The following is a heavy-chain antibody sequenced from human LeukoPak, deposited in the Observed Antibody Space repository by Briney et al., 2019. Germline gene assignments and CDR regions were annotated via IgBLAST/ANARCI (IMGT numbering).Heavy chain of an antibody. V-gene: IGHV1-69*05. CDR3: ARVSYCGGDCSTGAFDI. Sequence: SVKASCKASGGTFSSYAISWVRQAPGQGLEWMGGIIPIFGTANYAQKFQGRVTITTDESTSTAYMELSSLRSEDTAVYYCARVSYCGGDCSTGAFDIWGQGTMVTVSS. J-gene: IGHJ3*02. CDR1: GGTFSSYA. D-gene: IGHD2-21*02. CDR2: IIPIFGTA.